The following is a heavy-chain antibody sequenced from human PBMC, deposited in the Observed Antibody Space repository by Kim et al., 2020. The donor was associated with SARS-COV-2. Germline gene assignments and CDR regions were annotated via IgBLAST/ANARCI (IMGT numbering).Heavy chain of an antibody. J-gene: IGHJ2*01. CDR3: AKDPCGGDCYAKAWYFDL. D-gene: IGHD2-21*02. V-gene: IGHV3-30*02. Sequence: KGRFTISRDNSTNTLYLQMNSLRAEDTAVYYCAKDPCGGDCYAKAWYFDLWGRGTLVTVSS.